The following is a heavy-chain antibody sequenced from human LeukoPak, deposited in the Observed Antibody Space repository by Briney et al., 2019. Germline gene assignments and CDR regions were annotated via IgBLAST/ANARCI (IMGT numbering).Heavy chain of an antibody. Sequence: SETLSLTCTVSGGSVSSGSYYWSWIRQPPGKGLEWIGYIYYSGSTNYNPSLKSRVTIPVDTSKNQFSLKLSSVTAADTAVYYCARGVTTVTTFFDYWGQGPWSPSPQ. CDR2: IYYSGST. J-gene: IGHJ4*02. CDR1: GGSVSSGSYY. V-gene: IGHV4-61*01. D-gene: IGHD4-17*01. CDR3: ARGVTTVTTFFDY.